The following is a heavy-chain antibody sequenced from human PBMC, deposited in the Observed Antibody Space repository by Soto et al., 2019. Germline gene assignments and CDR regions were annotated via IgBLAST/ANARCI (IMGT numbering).Heavy chain of an antibody. Sequence: PSETLSLTCIVSGGSISSSSYYWGWIRQPPGKGLEWIGSIYYSGSTYYNPSLKSRVTISVDTSKNQFSLKLSSVTAADTAVFYCARHRVRYWFDPWGQGTLFTVSS. J-gene: IGHJ5*02. D-gene: IGHD3-10*01. V-gene: IGHV4-39*01. CDR2: IYYSGST. CDR1: GGSISSSSYY. CDR3: ARHRVRYWFDP.